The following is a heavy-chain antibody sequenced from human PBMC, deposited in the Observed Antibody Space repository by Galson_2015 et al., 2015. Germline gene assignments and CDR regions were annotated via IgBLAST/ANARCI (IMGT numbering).Heavy chain of an antibody. CDR1: GFTFSSYW. J-gene: IGHJ6*02. CDR3: ARDNGDYVGEYYYGMDV. V-gene: IGHV3-7*01. D-gene: IGHD4-17*01. CDR2: IKQDGSEK. Sequence: SLRLSCAASGFTFSSYWMSWVRQAPGKGLEWVANIKQDGSEKYYVDSVKGRFTISRDNAKNSPYLQMNSLRAEDTAVYYCARDNGDYVGEYYYGMDVWGQGTTVTVSS.